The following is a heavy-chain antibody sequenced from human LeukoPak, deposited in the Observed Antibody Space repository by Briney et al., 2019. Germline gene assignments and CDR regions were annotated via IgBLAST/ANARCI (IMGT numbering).Heavy chain of an antibody. Sequence: PSETLSLTCTVSGGSISSYYWSWIRQPPGKGLEWIGYTYYSGSTNYNPSLKSRVTISVDTSKNQFSLKLSSATAADTAVYYCARASLSSGWYYWGQGTLVTVSS. V-gene: IGHV4-59*01. CDR3: ARASLSSGWYY. CDR2: TYYSGST. J-gene: IGHJ4*02. CDR1: GGSISSYY. D-gene: IGHD6-19*01.